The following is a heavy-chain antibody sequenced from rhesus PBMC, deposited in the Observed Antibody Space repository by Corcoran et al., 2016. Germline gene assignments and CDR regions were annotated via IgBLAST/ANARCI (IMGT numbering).Heavy chain of an antibody. V-gene: IGHV4-147*01. J-gene: IGHJ5-2*02. D-gene: IGHD1-20*01. CDR1: GDSTRSNY. CDR2: IYGTSVST. CDR3: ARAPIIAGTTRSLDV. Sequence: QVQLQESGPGLVKPSETLSLTCAASGDSTRSNYWTWIRQPPGKGLGWIGRIYGTSVSTSYNPSLTRRVTISKDTSKNQFSLKLSSVTAADTAVYYCARAPIIAGTTRSLDVWGRGVLVTVSS.